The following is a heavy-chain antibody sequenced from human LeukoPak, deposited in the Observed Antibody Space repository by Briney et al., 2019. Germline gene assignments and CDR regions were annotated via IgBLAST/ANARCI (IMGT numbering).Heavy chain of an antibody. Sequence: GGSLRLSCAASGFTFSSYAMSWVRQAPGKGLEWVSAISGSGGSTYYADSVKGRFTISRDNSKNTLYLQMNSLRAEDTAVYYCAKDTARALYSSGWGYFQHWGQGTLVTVSS. J-gene: IGHJ1*01. CDR3: AKDTARALYSSGWGYFQH. V-gene: IGHV3-23*01. CDR2: ISGSGGST. CDR1: GFTFSSYA. D-gene: IGHD6-19*01.